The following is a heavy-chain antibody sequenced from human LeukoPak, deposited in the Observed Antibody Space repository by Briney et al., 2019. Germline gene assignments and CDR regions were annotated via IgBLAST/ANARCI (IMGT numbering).Heavy chain of an antibody. CDR3: VRLMGSGWFDP. CDR1: GFTFSSYS. J-gene: IGHJ5*02. CDR2: ISSSSSYI. D-gene: IGHD1-26*01. Sequence: GGSLRLSCAASGFTFSSYSMNWVRQAPGKGLEWVSSISSSSSYIYYADSVKGRFTISRDNAKNSLYLQMNSLSADDTAVYYCVRLMGSGWFDPWGQGTLVTVFS. V-gene: IGHV3-21*04.